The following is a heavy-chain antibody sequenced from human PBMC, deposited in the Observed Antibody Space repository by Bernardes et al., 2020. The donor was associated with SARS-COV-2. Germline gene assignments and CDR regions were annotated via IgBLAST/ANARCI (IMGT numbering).Heavy chain of an antibody. CDR3: ARDVVGPNGGGIDF. Sequence: GGSLILSCAASGFSFSNYEMNWVRQALGKGLECVSYITSCGGTKYYADSVKGRMTISRDNAKHSLYLQMNSLRADDTGVYYCARDVVGPNGGGIDFWGQGTLVTVSS. D-gene: IGHD1-26*01. CDR2: ITSCGGTK. CDR1: GFSFSNYE. V-gene: IGHV3-48*03. J-gene: IGHJ4*02.